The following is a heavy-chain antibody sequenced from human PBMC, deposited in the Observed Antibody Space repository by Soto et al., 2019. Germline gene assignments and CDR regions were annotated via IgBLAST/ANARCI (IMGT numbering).Heavy chain of an antibody. CDR3: ARDVPGSYYIDY. CDR2: INAGNGNT. Sequence: GASVKVSCKASGYTFTSYAMHWVRQAPGQRLEWMGWINAGNGNTKYSQKFQGRVTITRDTSASTAYMELSSLRSEDTAVYYCARDVPGSYYIDYWGQGTLVTVSS. D-gene: IGHD1-26*01. CDR1: GYTFTSYA. J-gene: IGHJ4*02. V-gene: IGHV1-3*01.